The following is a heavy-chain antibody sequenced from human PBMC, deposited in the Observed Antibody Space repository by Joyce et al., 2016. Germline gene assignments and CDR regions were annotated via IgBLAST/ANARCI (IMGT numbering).Heavy chain of an antibody. CDR1: GFIVSSNY. CDR2: IYSGGTT. D-gene: IGHD5-18*01. V-gene: IGHV3-53*04. J-gene: IGHJ3*02. Sequence: EVQLVESGGGLVQPGGSLRLSCAASGFIVSSNYMSWVRQAPGKGLGWVSVIYSGGTTYYADSVKGRFTISRHNSKNTLYLQMSSLRAEDTAVYYCARGGYSYGYGDAFDIWGQGTMVTVSS. CDR3: ARGGYSYGYGDAFDI.